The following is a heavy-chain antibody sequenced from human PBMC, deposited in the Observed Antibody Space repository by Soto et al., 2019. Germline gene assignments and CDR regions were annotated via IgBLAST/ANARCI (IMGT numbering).Heavy chain of an antibody. D-gene: IGHD3-22*01. CDR2: ISDSGDIT. CDR1: EFTFSTYA. Sequence: GGSLRLSCAASEFTFSTYAMTWVRQAPGRGLQWVATISDSGDITYYADSVKGRFTISRDNSRNTLYLQMNNLRAEDTALYYCAKSGLFDSSGYHHPHFDSWGPGALVTVSS. J-gene: IGHJ4*02. CDR3: AKSGLFDSSGYHHPHFDS. V-gene: IGHV3-23*01.